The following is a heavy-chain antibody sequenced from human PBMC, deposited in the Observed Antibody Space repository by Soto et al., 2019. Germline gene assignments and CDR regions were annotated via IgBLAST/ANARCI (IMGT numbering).Heavy chain of an antibody. V-gene: IGHV1-69*08. CDR3: AKDYGDYFWYFDL. J-gene: IGHJ2*01. CDR2: IIPILGIA. Sequence: QVQLVQSGAEVKKPGSSVKVSCKASGGTFSSYTISWVRQAPGQGLEWMGRIIPILGIANSAQKFQGRVTITADKSTSTAYMELSSLRSEDTAVYYCAKDYGDYFWYFDLWGRGTLVTVSS. CDR1: GGTFSSYT. D-gene: IGHD4-17*01.